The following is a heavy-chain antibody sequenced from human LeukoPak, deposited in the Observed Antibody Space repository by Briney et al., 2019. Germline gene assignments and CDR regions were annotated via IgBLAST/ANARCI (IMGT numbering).Heavy chain of an antibody. D-gene: IGHD3-3*01. CDR1: GGTFSSYA. CDR3: ARGLYYDFWSGYYYLDY. Sequence: GASVKVSCKASGGTFSSYAISWVRQAPGQGLEWMGGIIPIFGTANYAQKFQGRVTITADESTSTAYMELSSLRSEDTAVYYCARGLYYDFWSGYYYLDYWGQGTLVTVSS. V-gene: IGHV1-69*13. CDR2: IIPIFGTA. J-gene: IGHJ4*02.